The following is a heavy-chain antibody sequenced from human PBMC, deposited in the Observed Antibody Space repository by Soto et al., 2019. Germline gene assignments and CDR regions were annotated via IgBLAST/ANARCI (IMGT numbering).Heavy chain of an antibody. J-gene: IGHJ6*03. CDR1: GGSISSTSYY. V-gene: IGHV4-39*01. CDR3: ARHSTTGKPLDYYYYMDV. Sequence: SETLSLTCTVSGGSISSTSYYWGWIRQPPGKGLEWIGSIYYSGSTYYNPSLKSRVTISVDTSKNQFSLKLSSVTAADTAVYYCARHSTTGKPLDYYYYMDVWGKGTTVTVSS. CDR2: IYYSGST. D-gene: IGHD1-1*01.